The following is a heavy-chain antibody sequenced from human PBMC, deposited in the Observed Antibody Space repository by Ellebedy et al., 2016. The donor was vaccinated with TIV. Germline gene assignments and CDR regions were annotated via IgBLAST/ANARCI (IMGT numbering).Heavy chain of an antibody. CDR1: GYTFTAYY. CDR2: LNPGSGDA. D-gene: IGHD3-9*01. CDR3: ARQSHFDWLYYFDF. V-gene: IGHV1-2*02. J-gene: IGHJ4*02. Sequence: ASVKVSCKASGYTFTAYYIHWVRQAPGQGLEWVGWLNPGSGDAEYAQTFQGRVTMTRDTSTSTAYMELSRLRSYDTAVYFCARQSHFDWLYYFDFWGQGALVAVSS.